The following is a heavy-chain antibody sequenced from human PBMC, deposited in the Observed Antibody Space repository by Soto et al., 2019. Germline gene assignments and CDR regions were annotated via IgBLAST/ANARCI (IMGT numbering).Heavy chain of an antibody. J-gene: IGHJ6*02. CDR1: GGTFSSYA. CDR3: ARDQYSPGGGDYYYYYGMDV. V-gene: IGHV1-69*01. CDR2: IIPIFGTA. Sequence: QVQLVQSGAEVKKPGSSVKVSCKASGGTFSSYAISWVRQAPGQGLEWMGGIIPIFGTANYAQKFQGRVTITADESTTTSYMELSSLRSEDTAVYYCARDQYSPGGGDYYYYYGMDVWGQGTTVTVSS. D-gene: IGHD6-6*01.